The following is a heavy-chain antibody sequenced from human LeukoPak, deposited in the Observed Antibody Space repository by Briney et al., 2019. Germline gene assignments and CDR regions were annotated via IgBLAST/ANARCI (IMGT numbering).Heavy chain of an antibody. D-gene: IGHD5-12*01. CDR3: ARPISWQDWFDP. CDR2: IYHSGST. J-gene: IGHJ5*02. V-gene: IGHV4-38-2*01. Sequence: PSETLSLTCAVSGYSISSGYYWGWIRQPPGKGLGWIGSIYHSGSTYYNPSLKSRVTISLDTSKHQFSLKLSSVTGADTAVYYCARPISWQDWFDPWGQGTLVTVSS. CDR1: GYSISSGYY.